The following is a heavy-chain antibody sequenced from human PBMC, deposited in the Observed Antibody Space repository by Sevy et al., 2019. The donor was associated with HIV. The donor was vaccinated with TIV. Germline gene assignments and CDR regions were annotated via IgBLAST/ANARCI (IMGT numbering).Heavy chain of an antibody. CDR2: IHYSGGT. CDR3: ASKSGYSNGPFDY. V-gene: IGHV4-30-4*01. J-gene: IGHJ4*02. Sequence: SETLSLTCTVSGGSISSSDSYWSWIRQPPGKGLEWLGYIHYSGGTYYNPFLKSRVAMSVDTSEKQFSLRLTFLTAADTAVYYCASKSGYSNGPFDYWGQGTLVTVSS. D-gene: IGHD5-12*01. CDR1: GGSISSSDSY.